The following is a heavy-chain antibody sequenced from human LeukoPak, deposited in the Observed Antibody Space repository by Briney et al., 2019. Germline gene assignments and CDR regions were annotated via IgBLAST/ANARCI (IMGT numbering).Heavy chain of an antibody. CDR2: IYPDDSNT. Sequence: GESLKISCQGSGYNFPIYWIGWVRQMPGQGLEWMGIIYPDDSNTIYGPSFQGQVTISADKSINTAYLEWSSLKASDTAMYYCARITGDLYYYGMDVWGQGTTVTVSS. CDR1: GYNFPIYW. V-gene: IGHV5-51*01. CDR3: ARITGDLYYYGMDV. J-gene: IGHJ6*02. D-gene: IGHD7-27*01.